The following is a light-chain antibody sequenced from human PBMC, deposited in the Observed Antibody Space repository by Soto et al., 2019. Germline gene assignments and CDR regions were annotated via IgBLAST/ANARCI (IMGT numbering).Light chain of an antibody. V-gene: IGKV3-20*01. Sequence: EIVWTQSPGNLSLSPGERATLSCRASQSVSSSYLAWYQQKPGQAPRLLIYGASSRATGIPDRFSGSGSGTDFTLTISRLEPEDFAVYYCQQYGSSITFGQGTRLEIK. J-gene: IGKJ5*01. CDR2: GAS. CDR3: QQYGSSIT. CDR1: QSVSSSY.